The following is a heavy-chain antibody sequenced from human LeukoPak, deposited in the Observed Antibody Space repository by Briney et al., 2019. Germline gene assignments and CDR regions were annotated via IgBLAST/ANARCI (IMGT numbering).Heavy chain of an antibody. J-gene: IGHJ3*02. Sequence: PGGSLRLSCATSGFTFSSYGMHWVRQAPGRGLEWVAFIRYDGSNKYYADSVKGRFTISRDDSKNTLYLHLNSLRTEDTAVYYCARGLFLSGYLDAFDIWGQGTVVTVSS. V-gene: IGHV3-30*02. D-gene: IGHD3-22*01. CDR3: ARGLFLSGYLDAFDI. CDR1: GFTFSSYG. CDR2: IRYDGSNK.